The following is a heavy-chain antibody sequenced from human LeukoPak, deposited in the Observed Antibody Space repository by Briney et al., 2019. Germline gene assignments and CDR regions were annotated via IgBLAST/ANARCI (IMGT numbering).Heavy chain of an antibody. J-gene: IGHJ4*02. V-gene: IGHV1-46*01. D-gene: IGHD6-19*01. CDR1: GYTFTSYY. Sequence: ASVKVSCKASGYTFTSYYVHWVRQAPGEGLEWMGVINPSGGSTIYAQKFQGRVTMTWDMSTSTVYMELSSLRSEDTAVYYCARSHYSRGWEYFDYWGQGTLVTVSS. CDR3: ARSHYSRGWEYFDY. CDR2: INPSGGST.